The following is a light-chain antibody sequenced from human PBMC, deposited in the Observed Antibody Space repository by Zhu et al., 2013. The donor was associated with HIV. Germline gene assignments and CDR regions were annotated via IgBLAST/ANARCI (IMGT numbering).Light chain of an antibody. CDR2: AAS. J-gene: IGKJ4*01. V-gene: IGKV1-39*01. CDR3: QQSFRMPVT. CDR1: QSISSY. Sequence: DIQMTQSPSSLSASVGDRVTITCRASQSISSYLNWYQHKPGKAPKLLIYAASSLQSGVPSRFSGSGSGTDFTLTISSLQPEDFATYYCQQSFRMPVTFGGGTKVEI.